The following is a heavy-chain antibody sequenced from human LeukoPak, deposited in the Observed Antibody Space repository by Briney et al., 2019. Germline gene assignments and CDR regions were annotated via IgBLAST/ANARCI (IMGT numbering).Heavy chain of an antibody. J-gene: IGHJ3*02. V-gene: IGHV5-51*01. CDR2: IYPGDSDT. CDR1: GYSFASYW. D-gene: IGHD3-22*01. Sequence: GESLKISCKGSGYSFASYWIGWVRQMPGKGLEWMGIIYPGDSDTRYSPSFQGQVTISADKSISTAYLQWSSLKASDTAMYYCARRFGRSYYVSSEAFDIWGQGTMVTVSS. CDR3: ARRFGRSYYVSSEAFDI.